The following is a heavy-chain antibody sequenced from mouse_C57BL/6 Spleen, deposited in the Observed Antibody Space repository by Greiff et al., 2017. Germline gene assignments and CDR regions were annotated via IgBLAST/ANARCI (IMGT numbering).Heavy chain of an antibody. D-gene: IGHD2-2*01. CDR2: IYPGDGDT. CDR1: GYAFSSSW. CDR3: ARNYYGYDFDY. V-gene: IGHV1-82*01. Sequence: QVQLQQSGPELVKPGASVKISCKASGYAFSSSWMNWVKQRPGKGLEWIGRIYPGDGDTNYNGKFKGKATLTADKSSSTAYMQLSSLTSEDSAVXFCARNYYGYDFDYWGQGTTLTVSS. J-gene: IGHJ2*01.